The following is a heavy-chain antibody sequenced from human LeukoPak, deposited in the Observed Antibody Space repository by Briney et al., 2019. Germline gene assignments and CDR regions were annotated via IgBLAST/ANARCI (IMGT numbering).Heavy chain of an antibody. CDR1: GLIFSSCG. J-gene: IGHJ4*02. V-gene: IGHV3-7*01. D-gene: IGHD2-21*01. CDR2: IKQDGSEK. CDR3: ARVIAYCGGDCFGHFDY. Sequence: GGSLRLSCAASGLIFSSCGMHWVRQAPGKGLEWVANIKQDGSEKYYVDSVKGRFTISRDNAKNSLYLQMNSLRAEDTAVYYCARVIAYCGGDCFGHFDYWGQGTLVTVSS.